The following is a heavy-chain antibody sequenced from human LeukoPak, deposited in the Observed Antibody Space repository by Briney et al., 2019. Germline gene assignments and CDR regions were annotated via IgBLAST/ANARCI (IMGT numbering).Heavy chain of an antibody. Sequence: ASETLSLPCTVSGASISSGGYYWSWIRQPPGRGLEWIGEINHSGSINYNPSLKSRVTISVDTSKNQFSLKLSSVTAADTAVYYCARARSGKWGFDYWGQGTLVTVSS. V-gene: IGHV4-39*07. J-gene: IGHJ4*02. CDR1: GASISSGGYY. CDR2: INHSGSI. CDR3: ARARSGKWGFDY. D-gene: IGHD1-26*01.